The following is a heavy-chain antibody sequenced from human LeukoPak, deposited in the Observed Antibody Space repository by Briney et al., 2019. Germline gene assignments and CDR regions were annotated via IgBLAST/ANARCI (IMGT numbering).Heavy chain of an antibody. CDR3: ARRPGYSSGWSDFDY. CDR2: IYYSGST. V-gene: IGHV4-61*05. J-gene: IGHJ4*02. Sequence: SETLSLTCTVSGDSMSGSSYYWVWVRQRPGKGLEWIGYIYYSGSTNYNPSLKSRVTISVDTSKNQFSLKLSSVTAADTAVYYCARRPGYSSGWSDFDYWGQGTLVTVSS. CDR1: GDSMSGSSYY. D-gene: IGHD6-19*01.